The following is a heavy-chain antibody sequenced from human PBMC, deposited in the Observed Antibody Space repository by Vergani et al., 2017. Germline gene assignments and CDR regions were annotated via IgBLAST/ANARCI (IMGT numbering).Heavy chain of an antibody. J-gene: IGHJ4*02. D-gene: IGHD3-16*01. CDR1: GFTFNEYW. CDR2: MNGDGDTI. CDR3: AKHFRGWGIDY. Sequence: EVELVESGGGLVQPGGSLRLSCAASGFTFNEYWMHWARQVPGKGLVWVSGMNGDGDTISYADSVKGRFTISRDNAKNTLFLQMNSLRAEDTATYYCAKHFRGWGIDYWGQGTQVIVSS. V-gene: IGHV3-74*01.